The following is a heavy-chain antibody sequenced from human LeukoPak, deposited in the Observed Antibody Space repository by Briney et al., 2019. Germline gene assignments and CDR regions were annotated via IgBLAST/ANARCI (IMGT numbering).Heavy chain of an antibody. Sequence: GSLRLSCAASGFTFSTSSMNWVRQAPGKGLEWVSFISSSSSYIYYVDSVKGRFTISRDNAKNSLSLQMNSLRTEDTAVYYCARVDGNDDAFDIWGQGTQVTVSP. V-gene: IGHV3-21*01. D-gene: IGHD1-1*01. J-gene: IGHJ3*02. CDR3: ARVDGNDDAFDI. CDR2: ISSSSSYI. CDR1: GFTFSTSS.